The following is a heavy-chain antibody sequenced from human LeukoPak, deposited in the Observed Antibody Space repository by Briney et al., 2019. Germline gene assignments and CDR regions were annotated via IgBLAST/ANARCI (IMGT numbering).Heavy chain of an antibody. J-gene: IGHJ4*02. CDR1: GYTLTELS. D-gene: IGHD3-22*01. Sequence: ASVKVSCTVSGYTLTELSMHWVRQAPGKGLEWMGGFDPEDGETIYAQKFQGRVTMTEDTSTDTAYMELSSLRSEDTAVYYCATRTADYYDSSGYSNNFDYWGQGTLVTVSS. CDR3: ATRTADYYDSSGYSNNFDY. CDR2: FDPEDGET. V-gene: IGHV1-24*01.